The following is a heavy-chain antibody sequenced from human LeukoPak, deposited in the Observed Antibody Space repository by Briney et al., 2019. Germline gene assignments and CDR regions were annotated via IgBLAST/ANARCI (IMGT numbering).Heavy chain of an antibody. CDR2: MNPNNGRT. V-gene: IGHV1-8*01. J-gene: IGHJ6*03. CDR1: GYTFISYD. D-gene: IGHD1-7*01. CDR3: ARGSWITGTTSYYYHMDV. Sequence: ASVKVSCKASGYTFISYDINWVRQASGQGLEWMGWMNPNNGRTGYAQKFQGRVTMTRHSSISPVYMELNTLRSEDTAVYYCARGSWITGTTSYYYHMDVWGKGTTVTVSS.